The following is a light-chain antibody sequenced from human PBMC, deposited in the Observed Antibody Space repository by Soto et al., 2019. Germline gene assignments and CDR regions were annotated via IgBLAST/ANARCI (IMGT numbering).Light chain of an antibody. J-gene: IGLJ2*01. CDR1: KLGTKF. CDR3: QTWDNRTVV. V-gene: IGLV3-1*01. CDR2: RDT. Sequence: SYELTQPPSVSVSPGQTASIACSGDKLGTKFACWYQQKPGQSPELVIYRDTKRPSGIPERFSGSNSGNTATLTISGTQPMDEADYYCQTWDNRTVVFGGGTKLTFL.